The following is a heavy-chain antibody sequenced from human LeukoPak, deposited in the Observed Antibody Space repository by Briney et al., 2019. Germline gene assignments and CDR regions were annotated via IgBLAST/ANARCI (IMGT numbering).Heavy chain of an antibody. Sequence: GGSLRLSCVVSGFTLSSRWMKWVRQAPGEGLEWMTNINRDGSEKNYVDSVKGRFTITRDNAENSLYLQMNSLKVEDSAIYYCATYDSWSGYNIAYWGQGTLVTVSS. D-gene: IGHD3-3*01. CDR3: ATYDSWSGYNIAY. V-gene: IGHV3-7*03. CDR2: INRDGSEK. CDR1: GFTLSSRW. J-gene: IGHJ4*02.